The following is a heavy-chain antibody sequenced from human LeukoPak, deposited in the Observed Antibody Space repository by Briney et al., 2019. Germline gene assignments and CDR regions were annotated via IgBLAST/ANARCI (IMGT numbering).Heavy chain of an antibody. J-gene: IGHJ5*02. Sequence: SETLSLTCTVSGASIRSGDYYWSWIRQPPGKGLEWIGYIYDSGSTYYNPSLKSRITISVDTSENRFSLKLSSVTATDTAVYYCARVHSNYEWFDPWGQGTLVTVSS. CDR2: IYDSGST. CDR1: GASIRSGDYY. CDR3: ARVHSNYEWFDP. V-gene: IGHV4-30-4*01. D-gene: IGHD4-11*01.